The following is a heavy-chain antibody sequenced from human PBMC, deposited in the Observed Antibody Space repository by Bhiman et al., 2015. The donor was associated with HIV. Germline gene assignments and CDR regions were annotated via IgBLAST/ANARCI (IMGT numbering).Heavy chain of an antibody. V-gene: IGHV3-7*01. J-gene: IGHJ3*02. D-gene: IGHD3-3*01. CDR1: GFTFSNYW. Sequence: EVQLVESGGGLVQPGGSLRLSCAASGFTFSNYWMSWVRQAPGKGLEWVANIKQDGSEKHYVDSVKGRFTISRDNAKNSLYLQMNSLRAEDTAVYYCARIYYNFWSDPDAFDIWGQGTSSHRLF. CDR3: ARIYYNFWSDPDAFDI. CDR2: IKQDGSEK.